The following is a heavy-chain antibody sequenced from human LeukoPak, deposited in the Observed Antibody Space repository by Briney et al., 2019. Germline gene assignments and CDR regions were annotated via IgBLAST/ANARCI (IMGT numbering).Heavy chain of an antibody. Sequence: GGSLRLSCAASGFAFTSYSMNWVRQAPGKGLEWISYISSGSSTIYYGDSVKGRFTISRDNAKNSLFLQMNSLRAEDTAVYYCARGNYGDYSFDYWGQGTLVTASS. CDR1: GFAFTSYS. CDR2: ISSGSSTI. CDR3: ARGNYGDYSFDY. V-gene: IGHV3-48*04. D-gene: IGHD4-17*01. J-gene: IGHJ4*02.